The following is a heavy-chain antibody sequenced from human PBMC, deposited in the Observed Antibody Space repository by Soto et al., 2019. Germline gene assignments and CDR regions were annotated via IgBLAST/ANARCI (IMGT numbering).Heavy chain of an antibody. CDR2: ISYDGSNK. CDR3: ARGSPAIYGDYKASYYYGMDV. J-gene: IGHJ6*02. D-gene: IGHD4-17*01. V-gene: IGHV3-30-3*01. Sequence: QVQLVESGGGVVQPGRSLRLSCAASGFTFSSYAMHWVRKAPGKGLEWVAVISYDGSNKYYADSVKGRFTISRDNSKNTLYLQMNSLRAEDTAVYYCARGSPAIYGDYKASYYYGMDVWGQGTTVTVSS. CDR1: GFTFSSYA.